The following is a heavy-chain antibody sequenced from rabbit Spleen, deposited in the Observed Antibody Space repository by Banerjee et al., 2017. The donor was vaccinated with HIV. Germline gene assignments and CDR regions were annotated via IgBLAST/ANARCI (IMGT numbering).Heavy chain of an antibody. V-gene: IGHV1S47*01. CDR3: ARGGGL. CDR2: IDPLFGTT. Sequence: QEQLEESGRGLVKPEGSLTLTCKASGFSFSDRDVMCWVRQAPGKGLEWIGYIDPLFGTTYYANWVNGRFSISRENTQNTVSLQLNSLTAADTATYFCARGGGLWGPGTLVTVS. J-gene: IGHJ6*01. CDR1: GFSFSDRDV.